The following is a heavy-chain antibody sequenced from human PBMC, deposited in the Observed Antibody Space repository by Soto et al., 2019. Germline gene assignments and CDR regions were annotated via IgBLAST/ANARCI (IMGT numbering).Heavy chain of an antibody. D-gene: IGHD3-22*01. Sequence: RGSLQISCKGSGCSFISYWIGWVRQMNGKGLEWMGIIYPGDSNPRYSPSFQGQVTISADKSISTAYLQWSSLKASDTAMYYCARYDTMIQANWYMDVWGKGTTVTVSS. CDR1: GCSFISYW. J-gene: IGHJ6*03. V-gene: IGHV5-51*01. CDR3: ARYDTMIQANWYMDV. CDR2: IYPGDSNP.